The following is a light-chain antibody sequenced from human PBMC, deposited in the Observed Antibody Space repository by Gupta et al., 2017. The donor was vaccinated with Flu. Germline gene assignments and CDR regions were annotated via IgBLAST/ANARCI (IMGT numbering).Light chain of an antibody. CDR2: INN. J-gene: IGLJ3*02. V-gene: IGLV1-44*01. Sequence: TANWYQPLPGAAPKLLIYINNQRPSGVPDRFTGSMSGTSASLAIRRLQTEAEADYYCVAWDDSLAAPVFGRGTKLTVL. CDR1: T. CDR3: VAWDDSLAAPV.